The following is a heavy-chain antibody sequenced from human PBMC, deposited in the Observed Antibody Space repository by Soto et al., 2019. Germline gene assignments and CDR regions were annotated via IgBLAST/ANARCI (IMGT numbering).Heavy chain of an antibody. Sequence: GSLRLACTASVFAFNDRWIHWVRQAPGKGLVWVSRIDGPASTTNYADSVKGRFTTSRDNAKNIAFLHMNSLTDEDTAVYYCARGGAIGVDYWGQGTLVTVSS. J-gene: IGHJ4*02. V-gene: IGHV3-74*01. CDR2: IDGPASTT. CDR1: VFAFNDRW. CDR3: ARGGAIGVDY.